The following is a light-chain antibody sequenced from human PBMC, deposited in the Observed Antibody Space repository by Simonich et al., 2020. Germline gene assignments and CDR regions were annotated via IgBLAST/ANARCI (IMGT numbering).Light chain of an antibody. CDR2: DAS. J-gene: IGKJ5*01. Sequence: EIVLTQSPATLSLSPRERATLSCRASQSVSIYLAWYQHKPGQAPRLLIYDASNRATGIPARFSGSGSGTDFTLTISSLEPEDFAVYYCQQRSNWPPITFGQGTRLEIK. CDR1: QSVSIY. V-gene: IGKV3-11*01. CDR3: QQRSNWPPIT.